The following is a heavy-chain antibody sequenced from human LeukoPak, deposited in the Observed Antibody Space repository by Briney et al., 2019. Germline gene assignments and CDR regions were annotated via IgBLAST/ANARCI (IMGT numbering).Heavy chain of an antibody. V-gene: IGHV1-69*01. D-gene: IGHD4-23*01. CDR3: ARRPTVVRNWFDP. Sequence: SVKVSCKASGGTFSSYAISWVRQAPGQGLEWMGGIIPIFGTANYAQKFQGRVTITADESTSTAYMELSSLRSEDTAVYYCARRPTVVRNWFDPWGQGTLVTVSS. J-gene: IGHJ5*02. CDR1: GGTFSSYA. CDR2: IIPIFGTA.